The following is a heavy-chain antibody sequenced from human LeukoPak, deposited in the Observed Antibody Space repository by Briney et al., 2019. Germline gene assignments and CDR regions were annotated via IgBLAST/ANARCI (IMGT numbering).Heavy chain of an antibody. Sequence: SVKVSCKASGYTFTSYGISWVRQAPGQGLEWMGRIIPILGIANYAQKFQGRVTITADKSTSTAYMELSSLRSDDTAVYNCARGTNYYDSSGPRIGAFDIWGQGTMVTVSS. CDR2: IIPILGIA. V-gene: IGHV1-69*04. J-gene: IGHJ3*02. CDR1: GYTFTSYG. CDR3: ARGTNYYDSSGPRIGAFDI. D-gene: IGHD3-22*01.